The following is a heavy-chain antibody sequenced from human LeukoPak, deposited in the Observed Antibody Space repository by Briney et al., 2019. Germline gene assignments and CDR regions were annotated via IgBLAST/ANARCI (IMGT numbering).Heavy chain of an antibody. V-gene: IGHV3-7*01. CDR1: GFTFSNHW. Sequence: GGSLRLSCAASGFTFSNHWMTWVRQAPGKGLEWVANINQDGSQKYDVDSVKGRFTISRDNAKNSLYLQMSGLRAEDTAIYYCARESFTLIGAVLTTEGSGFDYWGQGTLVTVSS. J-gene: IGHJ4*02. D-gene: IGHD3-22*01. CDR2: INQDGSQK. CDR3: ARESFTLIGAVLTTEGSGFDY.